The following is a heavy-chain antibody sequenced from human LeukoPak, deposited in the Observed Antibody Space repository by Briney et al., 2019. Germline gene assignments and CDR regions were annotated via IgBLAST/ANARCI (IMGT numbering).Heavy chain of an antibody. J-gene: IGHJ5*02. D-gene: IGHD2-2*01. CDR2: IYTSGST. CDR1: GGSISGYY. V-gene: IGHV4-4*07. CDR3: ARDEGSTSYNWFDP. Sequence: SETLSLTCTVSGGSISGYYWRWIRQPAGKGLEWIGRIYTSGSTNYNPSLKSRVTMSVDTSKKQFSLKLSSVTAADTAVYWCARDEGSTSYNWFDPWGQGTLVTVSS.